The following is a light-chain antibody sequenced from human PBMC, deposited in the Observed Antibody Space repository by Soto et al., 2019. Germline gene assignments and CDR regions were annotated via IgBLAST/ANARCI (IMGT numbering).Light chain of an antibody. CDR1: SSDVGGYNY. V-gene: IGLV2-14*01. Sequence: QSVLTQPASVSGSPRQSITISCTGTSSDVGGYNYVSWYQQHPGKAPKLMIYDVSNRPSGVSNRFSGSKSGNTASLTISGLQAEDEADYYCSSYTSSSGYVFGTGPKVTVL. CDR3: SSYTSSSGYV. J-gene: IGLJ1*01. CDR2: DVS.